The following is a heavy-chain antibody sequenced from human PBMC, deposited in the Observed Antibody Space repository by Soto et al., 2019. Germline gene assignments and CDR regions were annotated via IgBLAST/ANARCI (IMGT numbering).Heavy chain of an antibody. CDR3: ARGRGEFDV. V-gene: IGHV4-34*01. CDR1: GASLSDNY. D-gene: IGHD2-21*01. J-gene: IGHJ5*02. CDR2: INHSGNT. Sequence: SETLSLTCAVYGASLSDNYCNWLRQPPGKGLEWIGEINHSGNTNYNPSLRSRVTISIDTSKNQLSLNLRSVSAADTAVYYCARGRGEFDVWGQGTPVTVSS.